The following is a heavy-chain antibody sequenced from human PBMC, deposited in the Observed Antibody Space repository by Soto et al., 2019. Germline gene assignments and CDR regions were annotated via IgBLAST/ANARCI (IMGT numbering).Heavy chain of an antibody. CDR3: KLGPYGSETYSFRYNWFDP. CDR2: IYSGGNS. J-gene: IGHJ5*02. CDR1: GFTVSSNY. Sequence: GGSLRLSCAASGFTVSSNYMSWVRQAPGKGLEWVSVIYSGGNSYYAVSVQGRFTISRDNSKNTVYLQMNSLRGEDTAIYCAKLGPYGSETYSFRYNWFDPWGQGTLVTVSS. D-gene: IGHD3-10*01. V-gene: IGHV3-53*01.